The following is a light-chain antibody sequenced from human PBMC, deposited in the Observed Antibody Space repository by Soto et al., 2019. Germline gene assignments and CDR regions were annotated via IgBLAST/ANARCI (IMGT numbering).Light chain of an antibody. CDR1: SSDVGGYNY. CDR3: SSYADINRVI. V-gene: IGLV2-14*01. CDR2: EVS. J-gene: IGLJ2*01. Sequence: QSALTQPASVSGSPGQSITISCTGTSSDVGGYNYVSWYQQHPGKAPKLMIYEVSNRPSGVSNRFSGSKSGNTASLTISGLLAEDEADYYCSSYADINRVIFGGGTKLTVL.